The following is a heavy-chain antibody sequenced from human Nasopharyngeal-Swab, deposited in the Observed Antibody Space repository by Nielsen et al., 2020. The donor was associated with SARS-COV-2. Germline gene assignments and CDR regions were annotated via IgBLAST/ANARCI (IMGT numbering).Heavy chain of an antibody. J-gene: IGHJ6*02. CDR1: GYSFTSYW. Sequence: GGSLRLSCKGSGYSFTSYWIAWVRQMPGKGLEWMGIIYPRDSDTSYIPSFQGQVTISADKSISTAYLQWSSLKASDTAMYYCVRPEGVATSFKYYFQYGMDVWGQGTMVTVPS. CDR2: IYPRDSDT. CDR3: VRPEGVATSFKYYFQYGMDV. V-gene: IGHV5-51*01. D-gene: IGHD5-12*01.